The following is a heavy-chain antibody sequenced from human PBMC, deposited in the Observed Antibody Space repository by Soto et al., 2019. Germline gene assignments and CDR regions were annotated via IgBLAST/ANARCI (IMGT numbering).Heavy chain of an antibody. CDR3: ARARLLIFTYCSGGSCYSGFDY. J-gene: IGHJ4*02. Sequence: PSETLSLTCAVYGWSFSGYYWSWIRQPPGKGLEWIGEINHSGSTNYNPSLKSRVTISVDTSKNQFSLKLSSVTAADTAVYYCARARLLIFTYCSGGSCYSGFDYWGQGTLVTVSS. V-gene: IGHV4-34*01. CDR1: GWSFSGYY. CDR2: INHSGST. D-gene: IGHD2-15*01.